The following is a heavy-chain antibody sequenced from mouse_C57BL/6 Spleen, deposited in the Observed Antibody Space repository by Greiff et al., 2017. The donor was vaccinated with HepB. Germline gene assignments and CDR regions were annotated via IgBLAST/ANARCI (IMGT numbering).Heavy chain of an antibody. CDR2: ISYDGSN. V-gene: IGHV3-6*01. CDR1: GYSITSGYY. J-gene: IGHJ3*01. CDR3: ARDRSSGYVTY. D-gene: IGHD3-2*02. Sequence: EVQRVESGPGLVKPSQSLSLTCSVTGYSITSGYYWNWIRQFPGNKLEWMGYISYDGSNNYNPSLKNRISITRDTSKNQFFLKLNSVTTEDTATYYCARDRSSGYVTYWGQGTLVTVSA.